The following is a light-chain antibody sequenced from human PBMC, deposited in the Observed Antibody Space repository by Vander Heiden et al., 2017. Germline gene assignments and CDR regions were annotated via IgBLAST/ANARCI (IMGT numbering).Light chain of an antibody. V-gene: IGKV3-15*01. CDR2: GAS. J-gene: IGKJ2*01. Sequence: EIVMTQSPATLSAPPGERATLSCRPSQSVSSNLAWYQQKPGQAPRLLIYGASTRATGIPARFSGSGSGTEFTLTISSLQSEDFAVYYCQQYNNWPPYTFGQGTKLEIK. CDR1: QSVSSN. CDR3: QQYNNWPPYT.